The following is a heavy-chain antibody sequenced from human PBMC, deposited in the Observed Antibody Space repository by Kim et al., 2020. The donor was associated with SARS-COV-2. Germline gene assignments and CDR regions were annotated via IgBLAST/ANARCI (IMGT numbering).Heavy chain of an antibody. D-gene: IGHD3-10*01. J-gene: IGHJ6*02. V-gene: IGHV3-23*01. Sequence: YADSVKGRFTISRDNSKNTQYLQMNSLRAEDTAVYYCAKLEFRYYYGMDVWGQGTTVTVSS. CDR3: AKLEFRYYYGMDV.